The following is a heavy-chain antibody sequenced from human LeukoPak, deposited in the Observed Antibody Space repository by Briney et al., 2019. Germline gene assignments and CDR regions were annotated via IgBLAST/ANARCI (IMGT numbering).Heavy chain of an antibody. CDR2: INHSGST. Sequence: SETLSLTCAVYGGSFSGYYWSWIRQPPGKGLEWIGEINHSGSTNYNPSLKSRVTISVDTSKNQFSLKLSSVTAADTAVYYCARGVVVVAATSRHWFDPWGQGTLATVSS. CDR3: ARGVVVVAATSRHWFDP. V-gene: IGHV4-34*01. J-gene: IGHJ5*02. D-gene: IGHD2-15*01. CDR1: GGSFSGYY.